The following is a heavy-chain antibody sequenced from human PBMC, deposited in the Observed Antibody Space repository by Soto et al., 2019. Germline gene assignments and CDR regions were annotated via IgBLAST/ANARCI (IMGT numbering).Heavy chain of an antibody. V-gene: IGHV1-69*13. J-gene: IGHJ6*04. CDR3: ARAPETLRYYYGMDV. CDR1: VVSLSCYA. Sequence: SVKVSCKASVVSLSCYAMCWVRQEPEQGLEWMGGIIPIFGTANYAQKFQGRVTITADESTSTAYMELSSLRSEDTAVYYCARAPETLRYYYGMDVWGKGTTVTVSS. CDR2: IIPIFGTA.